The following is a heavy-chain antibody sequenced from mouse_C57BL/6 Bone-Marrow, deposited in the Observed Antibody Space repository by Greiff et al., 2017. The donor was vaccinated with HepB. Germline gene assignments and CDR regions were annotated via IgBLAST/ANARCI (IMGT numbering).Heavy chain of an antibody. Sequence: QVQLQQPGAELVMPGASVKMSCKASGYTFTSYTMHWVKQRPGQGLEWIGYINPSSGYTKYNQKFKDKATLTADKSSSTAYMQLSSLTSEDSAVYYCARAYYAGYWGQGTTLTVSS. D-gene: IGHD1-1*01. V-gene: IGHV1-4*01. CDR2: INPSSGYT. J-gene: IGHJ2*01. CDR1: GYTFTSYT. CDR3: ARAYYAGY.